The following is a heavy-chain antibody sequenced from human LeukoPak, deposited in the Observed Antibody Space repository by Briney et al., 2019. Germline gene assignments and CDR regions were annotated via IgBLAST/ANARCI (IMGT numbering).Heavy chain of an antibody. Sequence: GGSLRLSCATSGFTFSSYTMTWVRQAPGKGLEYVSGIGTSAGSTIYADSVKGRFTISRDNSKNTVYLQVDSLRVEDTAVYYCAKDPNWDWGYWGQGTLVTVSS. V-gene: IGHV3-23*01. CDR3: AKDPNWDWGY. D-gene: IGHD7-27*01. CDR1: GFTFSSYT. J-gene: IGHJ4*02. CDR2: IGTSAGST.